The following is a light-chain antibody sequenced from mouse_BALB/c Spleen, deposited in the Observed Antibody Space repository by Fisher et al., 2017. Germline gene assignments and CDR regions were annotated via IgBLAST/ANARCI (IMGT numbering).Light chain of an antibody. V-gene: IGKV4-55*01. CDR2: DTS. CDR3: QQYHSYPLT. Sequence: IVITQTTAIMSASPGEKVTMTCSASSSVSYMYWYQQKPGSSPRLLIYDTSNLASGVPARFSGSGSGTSYSLTISSMEAEDAATYYCQQYHSYPLTFGAGTKLELK. CDR1: SSVSY. J-gene: IGKJ5*01.